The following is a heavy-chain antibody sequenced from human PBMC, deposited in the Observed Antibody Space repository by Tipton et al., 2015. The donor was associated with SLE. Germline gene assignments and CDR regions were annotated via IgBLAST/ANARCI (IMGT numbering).Heavy chain of an antibody. CDR2: IYPYDSDA. CDR1: GYSFSSHW. CDR3: ARRGTAGGPPGGWFDP. J-gene: IGHJ5*02. Sequence: QLVQSGVEVKKPGESLKISCKASGYSFSSHWIGWVRQMPGKGLEWMGIIYPYDSDARYSPSFQGQVTISADTSIDTAYLQWSSLKASDTAIYYCARRGTAGGPPGGWFDPWGQGTLVTVSS. D-gene: IGHD4-23*01. V-gene: IGHV5-51*03.